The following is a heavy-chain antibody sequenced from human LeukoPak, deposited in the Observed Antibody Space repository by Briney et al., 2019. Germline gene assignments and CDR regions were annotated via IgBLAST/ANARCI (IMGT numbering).Heavy chain of an antibody. Sequence: GGSLRLSCAASGFTFSSYAMSWVRQAPGKGLEWVSAISGSGGSTYYADSVKGRFTISRGNSKNTLYLQMNSLRAEDTAVYYCATKKTGSGSYAPWGQGTLVTVSS. CDR1: GFTFSSYA. D-gene: IGHD1-26*01. CDR3: ATKKTGSGSYAP. V-gene: IGHV3-23*01. CDR2: ISGSGGST. J-gene: IGHJ5*02.